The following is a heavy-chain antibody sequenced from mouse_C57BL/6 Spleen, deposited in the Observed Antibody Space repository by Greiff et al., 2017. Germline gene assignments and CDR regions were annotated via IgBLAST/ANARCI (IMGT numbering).Heavy chain of an antibody. Sequence: EVQVVESEGGLVQPGSSMKLSCTASGFTFSDYYMAWVRQVPEKGLEWVANINYDGSSTYYLDSLKSRFIIARDNAKNILYLQMSSLKSEDTATYYCARASNFHFDYWGQGTTLTVSS. CDR1: GFTFSDYY. CDR3: ARASNFHFDY. J-gene: IGHJ2*01. V-gene: IGHV5-16*01. CDR2: INYDGSST.